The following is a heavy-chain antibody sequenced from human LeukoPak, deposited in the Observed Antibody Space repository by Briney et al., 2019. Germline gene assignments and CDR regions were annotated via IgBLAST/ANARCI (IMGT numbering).Heavy chain of an antibody. CDR1: GFTFSQYW. CDR3: AREDYSNYAPYFDY. D-gene: IGHD4-11*01. J-gene: IGHJ4*02. CDR2: IYPDGSST. Sequence: GGSLRLSCAASGFTFSQYWMHWVRQAPGKGLVWVSRIYPDGSSTNYADSVKGRFTISRDNAKNTLYLQLNSLRAEDTAVYYCAREDYSNYAPYFDYWGQGTLVTVSS. V-gene: IGHV3-74*01.